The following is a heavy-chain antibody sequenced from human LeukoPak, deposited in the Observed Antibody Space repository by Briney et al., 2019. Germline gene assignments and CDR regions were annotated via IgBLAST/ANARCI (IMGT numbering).Heavy chain of an antibody. CDR2: ISYDGSAE. D-gene: IGHD6-13*01. J-gene: IGHJ4*02. Sequence: GGSLRLSCAASGFIFSNYGMHWVRQAPGKGLEWVAVISYDGSAEYYADSVKGRFAIYRDNSRNTLYLQMNSLRPEDTAVYYCAKELTRGSSWYEDYWGQGTLVTVSS. CDR1: GFIFSNYG. V-gene: IGHV3-30*18. CDR3: AKELTRGSSWYEDY.